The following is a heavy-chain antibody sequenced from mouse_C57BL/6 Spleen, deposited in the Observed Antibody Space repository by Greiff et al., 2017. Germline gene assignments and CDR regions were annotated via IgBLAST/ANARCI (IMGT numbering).Heavy chain of an antibody. D-gene: IGHD4-1*01. Sequence: QVQLQQPGAELVKPGASVKMSCKASGYTFTSYWITWVKQRPGQGLEWIGDIYPGSGSTNYTEKFKSKATLTVDTSSSTAYMQLSSLTSEDSAVYYSARGSGTSGYYYAMYYWGQGASVTVSS. V-gene: IGHV1-55*01. CDR1: GYTFTSYW. J-gene: IGHJ4*01. CDR2: IYPGSGST. CDR3: ARGSGTSGYYYAMYY.